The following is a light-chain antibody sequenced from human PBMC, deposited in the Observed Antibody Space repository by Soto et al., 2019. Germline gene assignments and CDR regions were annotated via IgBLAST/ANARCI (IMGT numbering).Light chain of an antibody. CDR2: GAS. J-gene: IGKJ1*01. CDR3: QQYGSSPGT. CDR1: QAISSN. Sequence: EIVMTQSPATLSVSRGERATLSCRANQAISSNLAWYQQKPGQAPRLLIYGASTRATGIPDRFSGSGSGTDFTLTISRLEPEDFAVYYCQQYGSSPGTFGQGTKVDIK. V-gene: IGKV3-20*01.